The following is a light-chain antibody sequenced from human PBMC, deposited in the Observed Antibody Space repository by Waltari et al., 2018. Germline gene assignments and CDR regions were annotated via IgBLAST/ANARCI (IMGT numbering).Light chain of an antibody. CDR3: CSYAGRNTLVI. V-gene: IGLV2-23*02. J-gene: IGLJ2*01. CDR1: SSDIGGYNL. CDR2: EVR. Sequence: QSALTQPASVSGSPGQSITISCTGTSSDIGGYNLVSCYQRHPGSAPKLMIYEVRKWTGGVSNRFSRAKSGNTASLTSSGLQSEYEADYYCCSYAGRNTLVIFGGGTKLTVL.